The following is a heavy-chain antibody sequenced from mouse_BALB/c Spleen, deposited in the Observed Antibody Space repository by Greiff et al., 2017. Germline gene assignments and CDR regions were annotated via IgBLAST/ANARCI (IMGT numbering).Heavy chain of an antibody. V-gene: IGHV1S56*01. CDR1: GYTFTSYY. D-gene: IGHD2-14*01. CDR3: ARSGDYRYAWFAY. J-gene: IGHJ3*01. CDR2: IYPGNVNT. Sequence: QVQLQQSGPELVKPGASVRISCKASGYTFTSYYIHWVKQRPGQGLEWIGWIYPGNVNTKYNEKFKGKATLTADKSSSTAYMQLSSLTSEDSAVYCCARSGDYRYAWFAYWGQGTLVTVSA.